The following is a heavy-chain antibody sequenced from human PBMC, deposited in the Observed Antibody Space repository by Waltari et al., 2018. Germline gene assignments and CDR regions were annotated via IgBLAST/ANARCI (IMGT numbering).Heavy chain of an antibody. V-gene: IGHV3-49*04. CDR1: GFTFVDYS. J-gene: IGHJ5*02. CDR3: ARDLMYGEHPLFDR. CDR2: IRSKAYGETT. D-gene: IGHD4-17*01. Sequence: DVQLAESGGGLVQPGRSLRLSCTTSGFTFVDYSMNWVRQAPGQGLGWVGFIRSKAYGETTDYAASVRGRFTISRDDSNSIAYLQMNSLKTEDTAIYFCARDLMYGEHPLFDRWGQGTLVTVSS.